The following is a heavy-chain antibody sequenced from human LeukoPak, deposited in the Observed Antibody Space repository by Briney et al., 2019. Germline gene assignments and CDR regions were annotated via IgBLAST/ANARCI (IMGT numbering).Heavy chain of an antibody. Sequence: SVKVSCKASGGTFSSYAIGWVRQAPGQGLEWMGGIIPIFGTANYAQKFQGRVTITADESTSTAYMELSSLRSEDTAVYYCARGAPTIGYYYYYYMDVWGKGTTVTVSS. D-gene: IGHD2-2*01. CDR1: GGTFSSYA. CDR2: IIPIFGTA. CDR3: ARGAPTIGYYYYYYMDV. J-gene: IGHJ6*03. V-gene: IGHV1-69*01.